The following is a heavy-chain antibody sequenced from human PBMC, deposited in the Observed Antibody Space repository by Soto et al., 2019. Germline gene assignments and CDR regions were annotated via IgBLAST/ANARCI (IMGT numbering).Heavy chain of an antibody. CDR3: ARGGSRSGYLISEFDY. CDR2: ISYDGSNK. D-gene: IGHD3-22*01. J-gene: IGHJ4*02. Sequence: GGSLRLSCAASGFTFSRYAMHWVRQAPGKGLEWVAVISYDGSNKYYADSVKGRFTISRDNSKNTLYLQMNSLRAEDTAVYYCARGGSRSGYLISEFDYWGQGTLVTVSS. CDR1: GFTFSRYA. V-gene: IGHV3-30-3*01.